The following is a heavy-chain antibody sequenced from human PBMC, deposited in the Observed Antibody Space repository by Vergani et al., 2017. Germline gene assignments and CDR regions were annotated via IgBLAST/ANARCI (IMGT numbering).Heavy chain of an antibody. D-gene: IGHD6-25*01. V-gene: IGHV1-18*04. CDR3: ARARAAYAHFDY. CDR1: GYTFTSYY. Sequence: QVQLVQSGAEVKKPGASVKVSCKASGYTFTSYYMHWVRQAPGQGLEWMGWISTHYGNANYARKFQDRVTMTTDTSTSTAFMELRSLRSDDAAIYYCARARAAYAHFDYWGQGTLVTVSS. J-gene: IGHJ4*02. CDR2: ISTHYGNA.